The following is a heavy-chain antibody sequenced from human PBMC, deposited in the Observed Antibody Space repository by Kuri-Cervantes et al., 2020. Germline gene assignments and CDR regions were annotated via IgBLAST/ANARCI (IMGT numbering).Heavy chain of an antibody. CDR3: ARLSYYGSGSYWGPLDV. D-gene: IGHD3-10*01. V-gene: IGHV1-8*01. CDR1: GYTFTSYD. CDR2: MNPNSGNT. J-gene: IGHJ6*02. Sequence: ASVKVSCKASGYTFTSYDINWVRQATGQGLEWMGWMNPNSGNTGYAQKSQGRVTMTRNTSISTAYMELSSLRSEDTAVYYCARLSYYGSGSYWGPLDVWGQGTTVTVSS.